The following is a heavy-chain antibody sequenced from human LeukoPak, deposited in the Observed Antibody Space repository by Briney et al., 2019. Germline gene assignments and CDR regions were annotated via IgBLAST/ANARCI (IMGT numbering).Heavy chain of an antibody. CDR1: GGSVSSGSYY. Sequence: PSETLSLTCTVSGGSVSSGSYYRSWIRQPPGKGLEWIGYIYYSGSTNYNPSLKSRVTISVDTSKNQFSLKLSSVTAADTAVYYCARDSPGGSSGWYCLDYWGQGTLVTVSS. CDR2: IYYSGST. V-gene: IGHV4-61*01. D-gene: IGHD6-19*01. J-gene: IGHJ4*02. CDR3: ARDSPGGSSGWYCLDY.